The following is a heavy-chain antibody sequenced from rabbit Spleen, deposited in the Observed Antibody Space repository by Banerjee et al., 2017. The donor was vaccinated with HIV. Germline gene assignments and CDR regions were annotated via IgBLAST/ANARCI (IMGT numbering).Heavy chain of an antibody. CDR3: ARDTGSSFSSYGMDL. CDR2: IPTDSSSYT. J-gene: IGHJ6*01. CDR1: GFSFSSSYY. Sequence: QEQLVESGGALVQPEGSLTLTCTASGFSFSSSYYMCWVRQAPGKGLEWTACIPTDSSSYTYYASWAKGRFTISKTSSTTVTLQMTSLTVADTATYFCARDTGSSFSSYGMDLWGQGTLVTVS. V-gene: IGHV1S45*01. D-gene: IGHD8-1*01.